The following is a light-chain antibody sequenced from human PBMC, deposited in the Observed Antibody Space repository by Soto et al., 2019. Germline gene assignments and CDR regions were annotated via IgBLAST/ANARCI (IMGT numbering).Light chain of an antibody. CDR3: QSSDIRLSGADV. V-gene: IGLV1-40*01. CDR1: SSNIGGTNY. CDR2: GDS. Sequence: QSVLTQPPSASGTPGQKVFISCSGSSSNIGGTNYAYWYQQLPGAAPKLLIFGDSNRPSGVPDRFSGSKSGTSASLAITGLQADDEADYYCQSSDIRLSGADVFGTGTKLTVL. J-gene: IGLJ1*01.